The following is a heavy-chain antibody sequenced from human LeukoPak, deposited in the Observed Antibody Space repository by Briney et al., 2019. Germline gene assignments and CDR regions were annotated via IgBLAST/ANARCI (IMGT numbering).Heavy chain of an antibody. CDR3: ARGSWELLLGYFDY. Sequence: ASVKVSCKASGYTFTSYDINWVRQATGQGLEWMGWMNPNSGNTGYAQKLQGRVTMTRNTSISTAYMELSSLRSEDTAVYYCARGSWELLLGYFDYWGQGTLVTVSS. J-gene: IGHJ4*02. CDR2: MNPNSGNT. D-gene: IGHD1-26*01. V-gene: IGHV1-8*01. CDR1: GYTFTSYD.